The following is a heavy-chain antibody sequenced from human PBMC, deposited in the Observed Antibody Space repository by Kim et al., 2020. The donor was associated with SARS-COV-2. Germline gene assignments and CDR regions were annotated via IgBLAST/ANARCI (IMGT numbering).Heavy chain of an antibody. Sequence: SETLSLTCTVSGGSINSGGYFWSWIRQHPGKGLEWIGYTYYSGVTYYNPSLKSRGTISIDTSKNQLSLNLTSVTAADTAVYYCARVDFGSGSINYYFDTWGQGPLVTVSS. CDR1: GGSINSGGYF. D-gene: IGHD3-10*01. V-gene: IGHV4-31*03. J-gene: IGHJ4*02. CDR2: TYYSGVT. CDR3: ARVDFGSGSINYYFDT.